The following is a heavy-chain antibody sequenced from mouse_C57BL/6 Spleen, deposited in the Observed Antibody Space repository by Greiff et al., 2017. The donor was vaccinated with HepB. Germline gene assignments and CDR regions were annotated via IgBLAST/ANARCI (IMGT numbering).Heavy chain of an antibody. V-gene: IGHV1-53*01. CDR2: INPSNGGT. J-gene: IGHJ2*01. Sequence: QVQLKQPGTELVKPGASVKLSCKASGYTFTSYWMHWVKQRPGQGLEWIGNINPSNGGTNYNEKFKSKATLTVDKSSSTAYMQLSSLTSEDSAVYYCARKGSYDGYSHFDYWGQGTTLTVSS. CDR1: GYTFTSYW. D-gene: IGHD2-3*01. CDR3: ARKGSYDGYSHFDY.